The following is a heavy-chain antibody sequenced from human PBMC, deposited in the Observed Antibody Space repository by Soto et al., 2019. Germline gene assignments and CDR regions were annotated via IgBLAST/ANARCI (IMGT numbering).Heavy chain of an antibody. Sequence: LVESGGCLVQSGGSLRLSCAASGFTCDYYCMHWVRQVPGKGLLWVSHIQNDASLTTYADSVKGLFIISRDNAKNMLYRQMNGLSVEDTAVYFCVRGQRGGFDIWGQGTMVTVSS. V-gene: IGHV3-74*01. J-gene: IGHJ3*02. CDR1: GFTCDYYC. CDR3: VRGQRGGFDI. CDR2: IQNDASLT. D-gene: IGHD2-15*01.